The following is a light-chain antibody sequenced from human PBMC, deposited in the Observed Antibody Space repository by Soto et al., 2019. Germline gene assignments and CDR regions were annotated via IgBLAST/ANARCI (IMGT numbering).Light chain of an antibody. CDR3: MQALQTPAT. CDR1: QSLLHSDGYNY. Sequence: DIVMTQSPLSLPVTPGEPASISCRSSQSLLHSDGYNYLDWYLQKPGQSPQLLIYLGSNRASGVPDRFSGGGSGTAFTLKISRVEAEDVGVYYCMQALQTPATFGQGTKVEI. J-gene: IGKJ1*01. CDR2: LGS. V-gene: IGKV2-28*01.